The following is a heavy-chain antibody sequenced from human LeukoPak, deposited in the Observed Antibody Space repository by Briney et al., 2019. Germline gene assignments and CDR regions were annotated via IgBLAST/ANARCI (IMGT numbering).Heavy chain of an antibody. CDR1: GGSISSYY. V-gene: IGHV4-59*01. Sequence: SETLSPTCTVSGGSISSYYWSWIRQPPGKGLEWIGYIYYSGSTNYNPSLKSRVTISVDTSKNQFSLKLSSVTAADTAVYYCARGAPRFDPWGQGTLVTVSS. CDR3: ARGAPRFDP. CDR2: IYYSGST. J-gene: IGHJ5*02.